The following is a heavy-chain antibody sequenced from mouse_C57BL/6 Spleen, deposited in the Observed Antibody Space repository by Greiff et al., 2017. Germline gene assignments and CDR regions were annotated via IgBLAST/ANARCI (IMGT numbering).Heavy chain of an antibody. V-gene: IGHV14-2*01. D-gene: IGHD1-1*01. CDR1: GFNIKDYY. Sequence: EVQLQESGAELVKPGASVKLSCTASGFNIKDYYMHWVKQRTEQGLEWIGKIDPEAGATKYAPKFQGRVTITADTAPNTAYLQLSSLTSEDTAVYYCARGNYYCSRGAMDYWGQGTSVTVSA. CDR3: ARGNYYCSRGAMDY. CDR2: IDPEAGAT. J-gene: IGHJ4*01.